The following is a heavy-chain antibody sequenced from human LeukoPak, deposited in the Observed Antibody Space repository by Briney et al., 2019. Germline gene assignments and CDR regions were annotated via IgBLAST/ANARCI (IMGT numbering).Heavy chain of an antibody. D-gene: IGHD3-10*01. J-gene: IGHJ4*02. V-gene: IGHV3-20*01. CDR1: GFTFDDHG. Sequence: PGGSLRLSCAASGFTFDDHGMNWVRQAPGKGLEWVSGINWNGGSTFYADSVKGRFTISRDNAKNALYLQMNSLTAEDTALYHCARDRGYGSFDFWGQGTLVTVSS. CDR2: INWNGGST. CDR3: ARDRGYGSFDF.